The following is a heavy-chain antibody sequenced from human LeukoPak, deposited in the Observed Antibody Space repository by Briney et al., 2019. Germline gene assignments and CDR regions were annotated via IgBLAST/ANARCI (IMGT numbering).Heavy chain of an antibody. CDR3: ARDRTYGGKDYFDY. V-gene: IGHV3-13*01. D-gene: IGHD4-23*01. CDR1: GFTFSSYD. J-gene: IGHJ4*02. CDR2: IGTAGDT. Sequence: PGGSLRLSCAASGFTFSSYDMHWVRQATGKGLEWVSAIGTAGDTYYPGSVKGRFTISRENAKNSLYLQMNSLRAGDTAVYYCARDRTYGGKDYFDYWGQGTLVTVSS.